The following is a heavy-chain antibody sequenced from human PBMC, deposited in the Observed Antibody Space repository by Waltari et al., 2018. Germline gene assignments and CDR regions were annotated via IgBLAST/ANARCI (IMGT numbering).Heavy chain of an antibody. Sequence: EVQLLESGGGLVQPGGSLRLSCAASGFTFGNYDMSWVRQAPGKGLELVSSISGGGSKTSHGDAVKGRFTISRDNSRNTLFLVMNSLRAGDTAVYYCARDAGAGYYYFDLWGQGTLVTVSS. J-gene: IGHJ4*02. CDR2: ISGGGSKT. D-gene: IGHD1-26*01. V-gene: IGHV3-23*01. CDR3: ARDAGAGYYYFDL. CDR1: GFTFGNYD.